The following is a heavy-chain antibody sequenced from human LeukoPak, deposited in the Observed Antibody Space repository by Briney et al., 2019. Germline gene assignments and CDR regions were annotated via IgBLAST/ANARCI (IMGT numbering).Heavy chain of an antibody. CDR2: ISYDGSNK. D-gene: IGHD1-26*01. CDR1: GFTFSSYG. CDR3: AKDASGSYLVLGDFDY. Sequence: GRSLRLSCAASGFTFSSYGMHWVRQAPGKGLEWVAVISYDGSNKYYADSVKGRFTISRDSSKNTLYLQMNSLRAEDTAVYYCAKDASGSYLVLGDFDYWGQGTLVTVSS. V-gene: IGHV3-30*18. J-gene: IGHJ4*02.